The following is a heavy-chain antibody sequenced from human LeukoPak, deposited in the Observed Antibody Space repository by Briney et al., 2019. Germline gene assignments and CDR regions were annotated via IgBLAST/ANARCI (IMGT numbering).Heavy chain of an antibody. V-gene: IGHV4-59*08. J-gene: IGHJ6*03. CDR2: IYYSGST. CDR1: GGSISSYY. D-gene: IGHD1-1*01. CDR3: ARVGTGTTLSYYYYYMDV. Sequence: SETLSLTCTVSGGSISSYYWSWIRQPPGKGLEWIGYIYYSGSTNYNPSLKSRVTISVDTSKNQFSLKLSSVTAADTAVYYCARVGTGTTLSYYYYYMDVWGKGTTVTVSS.